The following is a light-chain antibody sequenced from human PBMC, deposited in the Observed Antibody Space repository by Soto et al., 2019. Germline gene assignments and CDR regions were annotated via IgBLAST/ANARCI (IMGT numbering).Light chain of an antibody. V-gene: IGKV3-20*01. J-gene: IGKJ1*01. CDR1: QTVSSAR. CDR3: QQYGSSPWT. Sequence: EIRLTQSLATLSLYPGERATLSCRASQTVSSARLAWFQQKPGQAPRLLIYGASSRATGIPDRFSGSGSGTDFTLTISRLEPEDFAVYYCQQYGSSPWTFGQGTKVDIK. CDR2: GAS.